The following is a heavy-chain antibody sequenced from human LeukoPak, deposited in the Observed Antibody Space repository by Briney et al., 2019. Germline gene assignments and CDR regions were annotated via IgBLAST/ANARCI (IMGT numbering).Heavy chain of an antibody. Sequence: SETLSLTCTVSGGSISSSSYYWGWIRQPRGKGLEWIGSIYYSGSTYYNPSLKSRVTIPLATSNNQFSLKLTSVTAADTALYYCASPAVLLPYSDTKDYWGQGTLVTVSS. CDR1: GGSISSSSYY. D-gene: IGHD3-9*01. J-gene: IGHJ4*02. CDR2: IYYSGST. CDR3: ASPAVLLPYSDTKDY. V-gene: IGHV4-39*01.